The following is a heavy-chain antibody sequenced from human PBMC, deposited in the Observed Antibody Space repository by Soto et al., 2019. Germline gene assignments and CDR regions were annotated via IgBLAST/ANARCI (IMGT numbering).Heavy chain of an antibody. V-gene: IGHV3-15*07. J-gene: IGHJ4*01. D-gene: IGHD3-22*01. CDR3: TTDSYSTIIIVRFDY. Sequence: GGSLRLSCAASGFTFTNAWINWVRQAPGKGLEWVGRNKSKTDGGTTDYVEPVKGRFAISRDDSNNMVYLQMNSLKIEDTAVYYCTTDSYSTIIIVRFDYWGHGTLVTVSS. CDR1: GFTFTNAW. CDR2: NKSKTDGGTT.